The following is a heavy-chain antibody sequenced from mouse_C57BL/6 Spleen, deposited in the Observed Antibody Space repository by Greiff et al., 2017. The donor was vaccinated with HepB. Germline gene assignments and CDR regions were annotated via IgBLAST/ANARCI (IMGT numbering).Heavy chain of an antibody. CDR2: INPSSGYT. V-gene: IGHV1-7*01. J-gene: IGHJ4*01. D-gene: IGHD2-4*01. CDR1: GYTFTSYW. Sequence: VQLQQSGAELAKPGASVKLSCKASGYTFTSYWMHWVKQRPGQGLEWIGYINPSSGYTKYNQKFKDKATLTADKSSSTAYMQLSSLTYEDSAVYYCAAYYDYPYYAMDYWGQGTSVTVSS. CDR3: AAYYDYPYYAMDY.